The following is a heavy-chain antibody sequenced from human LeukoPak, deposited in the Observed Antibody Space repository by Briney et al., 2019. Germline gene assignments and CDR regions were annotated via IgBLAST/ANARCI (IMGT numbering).Heavy chain of an antibody. CDR1: EYTFSVYH. D-gene: IGHD1-1*01. J-gene: IGHJ4*02. V-gene: IGHV1-2*06. CDR2: INPNSGGT. Sequence: ASVKVSCKASEYTFSVYHIHWVRQAPGQGLEWMGRINPNSGGTNYAQKFQGRVTMTRDTPITTAYMELNRLGSDDTAVYYCAREFLRGTCFDYWGQGALVTVSS. CDR3: AREFLRGTCFDY.